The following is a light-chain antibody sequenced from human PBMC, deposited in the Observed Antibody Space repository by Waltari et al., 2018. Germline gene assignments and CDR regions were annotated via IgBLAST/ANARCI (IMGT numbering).Light chain of an antibody. Sequence: DIVMTQSPDSLAVSLGGRATINCDSSQNVLYSSNNKNYLAWYQQKPGQPPKLLIYWASTRESGVPDRFSGSGSGTDFTLTISSLQAEDVAVYYCQQYYSTPYTFGQGTKLEIK. CDR1: QNVLYSSNNKNY. CDR2: WAS. J-gene: IGKJ2*01. V-gene: IGKV4-1*01. CDR3: QQYYSTPYT.